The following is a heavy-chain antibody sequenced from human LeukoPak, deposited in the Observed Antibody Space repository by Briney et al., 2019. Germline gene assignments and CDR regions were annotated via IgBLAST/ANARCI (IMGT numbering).Heavy chain of an antibody. J-gene: IGHJ6*03. CDR3: ARARYETRIWPKSRYDYYYYMDV. V-gene: IGHV1-3*03. CDR2: INGGNGNT. Sequence: ASVKVSCKASGYTFTSYAMHWVRQAPGQRLEWMGWINGGNGNTKYPQEFQGRVTITRDTPASTAYMEVSSLRSEDMAVYYCARARYETRIWPKSRYDYYYYMDVWGKGTTVTVSS. D-gene: IGHD3-3*01. CDR1: GYTFTSYA.